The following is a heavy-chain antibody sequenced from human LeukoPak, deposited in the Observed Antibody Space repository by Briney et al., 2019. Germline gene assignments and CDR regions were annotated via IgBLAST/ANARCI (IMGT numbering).Heavy chain of an antibody. Sequence: GGSLRLSCAASGFTSSSYAMSWVRQAPGKGLQWVSAISGSGGSTYYADSVKGRFTISRDNSKNTLYLQMNSLRAEDTAVYYCAKETDQYYYYGMDVWGQGTTVTVSS. J-gene: IGHJ6*02. CDR2: ISGSGGST. V-gene: IGHV3-23*01. CDR3: AKETDQYYYYGMDV. CDR1: GFTSSSYA.